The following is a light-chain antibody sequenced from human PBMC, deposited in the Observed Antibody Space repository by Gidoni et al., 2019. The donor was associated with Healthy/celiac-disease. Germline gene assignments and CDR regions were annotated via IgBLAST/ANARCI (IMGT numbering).Light chain of an antibody. J-gene: IGLJ2*01. V-gene: IGLV2-11*01. CDR2: DVS. CDR3: CSYAGSLGV. CDR1: SSDVGGYNY. Sequence: QSALPQSRSVPRSPVQSVTTSCTGTSSDVGGYNYVSWYQQHPGKAPKLMIYDVSKRPSGVPDRFSGSKSGNTASLTISVLQAEDEADYYCCSYAGSLGVFGGGTKLTVL.